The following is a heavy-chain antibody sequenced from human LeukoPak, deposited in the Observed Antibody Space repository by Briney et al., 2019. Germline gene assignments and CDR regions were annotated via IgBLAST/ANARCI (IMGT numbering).Heavy chain of an antibody. Sequence: SETLSLTCAVSGVSVSDYYWSWIRQTPEKGLEWIGEVSPGGYTTYNPSLRSRVIISEDTSENQLSLNVTSVTAADTALYYCARIRCGRGQARCYNHWAQGSLVTVSS. CDR1: GVSVSDYY. D-gene: IGHD2-21*01. CDR3: ARIRCGRGQARCYNH. V-gene: IGHV4-34*01. CDR2: VSPGGYT. J-gene: IGHJ5*02.